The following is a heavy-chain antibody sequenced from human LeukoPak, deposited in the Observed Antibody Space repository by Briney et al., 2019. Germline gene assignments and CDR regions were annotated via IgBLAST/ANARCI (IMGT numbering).Heavy chain of an antibody. CDR2: IRQDGSEK. J-gene: IGHJ5*02. CDR3: RRGHYSDHA. Sequence: LAGGSLRLSCAASGFTFSTYWMNWVRQAPGKGLEWVANIRQDGSEKYYVDSVKGRFTISRDNGRNSLYLQMNSLRVEDSATCYCRRGHYSDHAWDQGTVVTVSS. V-gene: IGHV3-7*01. CDR1: GFTFSTYW. D-gene: IGHD4-17*01.